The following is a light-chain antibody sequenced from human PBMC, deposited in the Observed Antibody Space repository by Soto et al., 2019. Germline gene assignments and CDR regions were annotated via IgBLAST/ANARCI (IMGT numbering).Light chain of an antibody. CDR3: QHRVNGPT. CDR2: DVS. CDR1: QSVSNY. Sequence: EIVLTQSPATLSLSPGERATLSCRAGQSVSNYLGWYQQKSGQAPRLLISDVSNRATGIPDRFSGSGSGTDFPLTISSLEPEDVAVYYCQHRVNGPTFGGGTKVEIK. V-gene: IGKV3-11*01. J-gene: IGKJ4*01.